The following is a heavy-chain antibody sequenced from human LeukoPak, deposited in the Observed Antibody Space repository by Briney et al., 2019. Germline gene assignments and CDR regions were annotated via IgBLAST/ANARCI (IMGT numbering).Heavy chain of an antibody. J-gene: IGHJ4*02. CDR2: ISADGNNK. Sequence: AGGSLRLSCSASGFASRDHAMHWVRQAPGKGLEWVAVISADGNNKYYADSVKGRFTISSDNSKNTLYMQMNSLRAEDTAEYYCAKAGWSAYYRGIDYWGQGTLVTVSS. V-gene: IGHV3-30-3*01. CDR1: GFASRDHA. D-gene: IGHD3-3*01. CDR3: AKAGWSAYYRGIDY.